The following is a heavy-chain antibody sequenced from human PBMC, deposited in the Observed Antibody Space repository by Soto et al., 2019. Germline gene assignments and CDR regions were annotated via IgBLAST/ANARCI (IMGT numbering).Heavy chain of an antibody. CDR3: ARVSYDYIWGSYRPESHFDC. Sequence: QVTLKESGPVLVKPTETLTLTCTVSGFSLSDTRMGVSWIRQPPGKALEWLAHIFSNDETFYSTSLKSRLTISKDTSKSQVVLTMTNMDPVDTATFYCARVSYDYIWGSYRPESHFDCWGQGILVTVSS. CDR2: IFSNDET. D-gene: IGHD3-16*02. CDR1: GFSLSDTRMG. V-gene: IGHV2-26*01. J-gene: IGHJ4*02.